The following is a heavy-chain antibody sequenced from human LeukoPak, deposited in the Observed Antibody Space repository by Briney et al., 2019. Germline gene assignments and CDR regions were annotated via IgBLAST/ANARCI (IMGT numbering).Heavy chain of an antibody. CDR2: IYHSGST. Sequence: SQTLSLTCAVSGGSISSGGYSWSWIRQPPGKGLEWIGYIYHSGSTYYNPSLKSRVTISVDRSKNQFSLKLSSVTAADTAVYYCARGYYYDSSGYQPVFDYWGQGTLVTVSS. CDR1: GGSISSGGYS. J-gene: IGHJ4*02. V-gene: IGHV4-30-2*01. D-gene: IGHD3-22*01. CDR3: ARGYYYDSSGYQPVFDY.